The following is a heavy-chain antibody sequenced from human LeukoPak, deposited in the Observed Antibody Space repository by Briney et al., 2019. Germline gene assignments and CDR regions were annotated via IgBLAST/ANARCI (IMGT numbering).Heavy chain of an antibody. J-gene: IGHJ4*02. Sequence: PGGSLRLSCAASGFTFSSYAMSWVRQAPGKGLEWVSAISGSGGSTYYADSVKGRFTISRDNSKNTLYLQMNSLRAEDTAVYYCAKDRESEYYDSSGYYYVYYFDYWGQGTLDTVSS. CDR3: AKDRESEYYDSSGYYYVYYFDY. CDR1: GFTFSSYA. V-gene: IGHV3-23*01. D-gene: IGHD3-22*01. CDR2: ISGSGGST.